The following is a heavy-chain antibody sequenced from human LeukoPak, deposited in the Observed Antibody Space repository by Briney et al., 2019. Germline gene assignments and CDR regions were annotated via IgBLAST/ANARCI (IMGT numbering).Heavy chain of an antibody. J-gene: IGHJ4*02. V-gene: IGHV3-33*01. Sequence: GGSLRLSCAAAGFTFSSYGMHWVRQAPGKGLEWVAVIWFDGSNKYYADSVKGRFTISRDNSKNTLYLQMNSLRAEDTAVYYCARDRDWGCSYCSYWGQGTLVTVSS. CDR2: IWFDGSNK. D-gene: IGHD7-27*01. CDR3: ARDRDWGCSYCSY. CDR1: GFTFSSYG.